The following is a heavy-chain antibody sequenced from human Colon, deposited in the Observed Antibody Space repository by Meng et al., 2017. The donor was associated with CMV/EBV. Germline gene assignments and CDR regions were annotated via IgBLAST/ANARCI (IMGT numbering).Heavy chain of an antibody. CDR2: TNEDGSDK. CDR3: AKDQRQRVYYNGMDV. CDR1: GSSFSNSW. D-gene: IGHD6-25*01. Sequence: GGSLRLSCAASGSSFSNSWMIWVRRAPGKGLEWVAKTNEDGSDKYYVDSVKGRFTIFRDNSKNTLYLQMNSLRAEDTAVYYCAKDQRQRVYYNGMDVWGQGTTVTVSS. J-gene: IGHJ6*02. V-gene: IGHV3-7*01.